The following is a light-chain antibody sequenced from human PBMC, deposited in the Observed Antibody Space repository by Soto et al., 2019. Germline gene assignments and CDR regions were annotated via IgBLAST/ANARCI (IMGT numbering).Light chain of an antibody. CDR1: QSVSSY. Sequence: EIVLTQSPATLSLSPGERATLSCRASQSVSSYLAWYQQKPGQAPRLLIYDASNRATGIPARFSGSGSGTDFTLTISSLEPEDFAVYYCQQRSNLPPITFGQGARLETK. V-gene: IGKV3-11*01. CDR3: QQRSNLPPIT. J-gene: IGKJ5*01. CDR2: DAS.